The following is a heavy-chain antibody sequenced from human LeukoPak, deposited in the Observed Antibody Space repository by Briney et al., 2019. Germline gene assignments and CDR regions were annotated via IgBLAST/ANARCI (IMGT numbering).Heavy chain of an antibody. J-gene: IGHJ4*02. D-gene: IGHD3-22*01. CDR3: ARASYYYDSSGYYLYLLFDY. Sequence: SETLSLTCTVSGGSISSGDYYWSWIRQPPGKGLEWIGYIYHSGSTYYNPSLKSRVTISVDRSKNRFSLKLSSVTAADTAVYYCARASYYYDSSGYYLYLLFDYWGQGTLVTVSS. CDR1: GGSISSGDYY. CDR2: IYHSGST. V-gene: IGHV4-30-2*01.